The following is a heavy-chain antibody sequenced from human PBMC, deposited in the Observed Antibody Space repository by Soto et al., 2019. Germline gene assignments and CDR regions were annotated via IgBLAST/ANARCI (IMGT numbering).Heavy chain of an antibody. J-gene: IGHJ4*02. CDR2: IYHSGRT. Sequence: SETLSLTCAVSGGSISSGGYSWSWIRQPPGKGLEWIGYIYHSGRTYYNPSLKSRVTISVDRSKNQFSLKLSSVTAADTAVYYCARSPLIVYHFDYWDQGTLVTVSS. CDR3: ARSPLIVYHFDY. CDR1: GGSISSGGYS. V-gene: IGHV4-30-2*01. D-gene: IGHD2-8*01.